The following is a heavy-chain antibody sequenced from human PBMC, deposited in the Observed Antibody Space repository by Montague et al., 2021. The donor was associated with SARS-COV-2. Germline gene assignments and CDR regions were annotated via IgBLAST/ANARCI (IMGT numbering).Heavy chain of an antibody. Sequence: SLRLSFAASGFTFSSYEMNWVRQAPGTGLEWVSYISSSGSTLYYAASVQGRFTVSRDKAKNSLYLQMDSLRAEDTAVYYCARDGPDYYDSSGYYRPLDYWGQGTLVTVSS. CDR1: GFTFSSYE. J-gene: IGHJ4*02. V-gene: IGHV3-48*03. CDR3: ARDGPDYYDSSGYYRPLDY. CDR2: ISSSGSTL. D-gene: IGHD3-22*01.